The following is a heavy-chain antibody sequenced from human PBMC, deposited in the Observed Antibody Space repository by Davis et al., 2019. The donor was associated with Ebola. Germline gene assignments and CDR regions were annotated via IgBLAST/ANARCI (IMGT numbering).Heavy chain of an antibody. V-gene: IGHV3-53*01. CDR2: IYSGGST. CDR3: ARDGYNQYYGMDV. J-gene: IGHJ6*02. D-gene: IGHD5-24*01. CDR1: GFTVSSNY. Sequence: GESLKISCAASGFTVSSNYMSWVRQAPGKGLKWVSVIYSGGSTYYADSVKGRFTISRDNSKNTLYLQMNSLRAEDTAVYYCARDGYNQYYGMDVWGQGTTVTVSS.